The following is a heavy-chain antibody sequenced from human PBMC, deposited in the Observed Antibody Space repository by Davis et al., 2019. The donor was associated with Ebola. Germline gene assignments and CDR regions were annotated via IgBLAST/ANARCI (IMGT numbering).Heavy chain of an antibody. CDR1: GYILTSYG. CDR3: VRSGVRGYYNGMDV. D-gene: IGHD1-14*01. Sequence: ASVKVSCKASGYILTSYGISWVRQAPGQGLEWMGWMNPNSGNTGYVEKFQGRVTITRNTSTSTAYMELSSLRSEDTAVYYCVRSGVRGYYNGMDVWGQGATVSVSS. CDR2: MNPNSGNT. V-gene: IGHV1-8*02. J-gene: IGHJ6*02.